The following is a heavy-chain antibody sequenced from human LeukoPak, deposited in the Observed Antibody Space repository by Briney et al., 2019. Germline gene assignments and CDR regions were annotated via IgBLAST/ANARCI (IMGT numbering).Heavy chain of an antibody. CDR2: IYPGDSDT. V-gene: IGHV5-51*01. CDR3: ARVLGYCSGGSCSKFDY. D-gene: IGHD2-15*01. Sequence: GESLKISCKGSGYSFTSYWIGWVRQMPGKGLEWMGIIYPGDSDTRYSPSLQGQVTISADKSISTAYLQWSSPKASDTDMYYCARVLGYCSGGSCSKFDYWGQGTLVTVSS. J-gene: IGHJ4*02. CDR1: GYSFTSYW.